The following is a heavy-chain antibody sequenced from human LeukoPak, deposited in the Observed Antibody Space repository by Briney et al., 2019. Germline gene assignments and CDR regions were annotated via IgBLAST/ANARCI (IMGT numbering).Heavy chain of an antibody. D-gene: IGHD3-10*01. CDR1: GYTFTGYY. CDR2: INPNSGGT. J-gene: IGHJ5*02. V-gene: IGHV1-2*06. CDR3: AREPMVRDFNWFDP. Sequence: ASVKVSCKASGYTFTGYYLHWVRQAPGQGLEWMGRINPNSGGTNYAQKFQGRVTMTTDTSISTAYMELNRLTSDDTAVCYCAREPMVRDFNWFDPWGQGTLVTVSS.